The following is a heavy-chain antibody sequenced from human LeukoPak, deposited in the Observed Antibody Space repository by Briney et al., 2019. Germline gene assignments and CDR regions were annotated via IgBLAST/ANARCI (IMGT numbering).Heavy chain of an antibody. CDR3: AIFPDY. D-gene: IGHD3-9*01. CDR2: IGKSGDDT. Sequence: GGSLRLSCAASGVTFNNYAMSWVRQAPGKGLEWVSSIGKSGDDTYYTDSVKGRFTISRDNSKNTVFLQMRSLTVEDTAVYYCAIFPDYWGQGTLVTVSS. CDR1: GVTFNNYA. V-gene: IGHV3-23*01. J-gene: IGHJ4*02.